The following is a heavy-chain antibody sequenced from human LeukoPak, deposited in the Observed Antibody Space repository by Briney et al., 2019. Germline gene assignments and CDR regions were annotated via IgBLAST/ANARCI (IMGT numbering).Heavy chain of an antibody. J-gene: IGHJ4*02. D-gene: IGHD2-15*01. CDR3: ARLYCSGGSCYSGGFYDY. Sequence: SETLSLTCAVSGGSISSGGYSWSWIRQPPGKGLEWIGYIYYSGNTYYNPSLKRRVTISVDTSKNQFALKLSSVTAADTAVYYCARLYCSGGSCYSGGFYDYWGQGTLVTVSS. V-gene: IGHV4-30-4*07. CDR1: GGSISSGGYS. CDR2: IYYSGNT.